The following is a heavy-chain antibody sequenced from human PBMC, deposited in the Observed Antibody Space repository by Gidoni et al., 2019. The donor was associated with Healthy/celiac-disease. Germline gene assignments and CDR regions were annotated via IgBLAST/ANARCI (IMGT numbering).Heavy chain of an antibody. CDR3: TTVIPQIPYSRLGWGY. D-gene: IGHD3-22*01. J-gene: IGHJ4*02. Sequence: EVQLVESGGGLVKPGGSLRLYCAASGFTFSNAWMSWVRQAPGKGLEWVGRIKSKTDGGTTDYAAPVKGRFTISRDDSKNTLYLQMNSLKTEDTAVYYCTTVIPQIPYSRLGWGYWGQGTLVTVSS. V-gene: IGHV3-15*01. CDR2: IKSKTDGGTT. CDR1: GFTFSNAW.